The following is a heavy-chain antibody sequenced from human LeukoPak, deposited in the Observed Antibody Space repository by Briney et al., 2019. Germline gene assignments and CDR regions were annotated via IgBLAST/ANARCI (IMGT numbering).Heavy chain of an antibody. CDR1: GFTFSSYA. CDR3: ARDRVGATDYFDY. Sequence: GGSPRLSCAASGFTFSSYAMHWVRQAPGKGLEWVAVIPYDGSNKYYADSVKGRFTISRDNSKNTLYLQMNSLRAEDTAVYYCARDRVGATDYFDYWGQGTLVTVSS. CDR2: IPYDGSNK. V-gene: IGHV3-30-3*01. D-gene: IGHD1-26*01. J-gene: IGHJ4*02.